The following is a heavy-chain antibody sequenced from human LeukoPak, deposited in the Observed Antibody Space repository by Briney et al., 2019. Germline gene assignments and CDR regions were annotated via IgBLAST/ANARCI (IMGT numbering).Heavy chain of an antibody. CDR1: GYIFTSYG. Sequence: GASVKVSCKASGYIFTSYGISWVRQAPGQGLEWMGWISAYNGNTNYAQKLQGRVTMTTDTSTSTAYMELRSLRSDDTAVYYCARDPLGYCSSTSCYGINNWFDPWGQGTLVTVSS. J-gene: IGHJ5*02. CDR2: ISAYNGNT. CDR3: ARDPLGYCSSTSCYGINNWFDP. V-gene: IGHV1-18*01. D-gene: IGHD2-2*01.